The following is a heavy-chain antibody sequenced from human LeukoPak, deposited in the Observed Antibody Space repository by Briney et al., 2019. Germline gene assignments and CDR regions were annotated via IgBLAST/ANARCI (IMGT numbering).Heavy chain of an antibody. CDR2: ISSSSPI. CDR3: ARAYSSRFYYYYMDV. V-gene: IGHV3-48*01. D-gene: IGHD6-13*01. CDR1: RFTFSSYS. J-gene: IGHJ6*03. Sequence: PGGSLRLSCAASRFTFSSYSMNWVRQAPGKGLEWVSYISSSSPIYYADSVKGRFTISRDNAKNSLYLQMNSLRAEDTAVYYCARAYSSRFYYYYMDVWGKGTTVTVSS.